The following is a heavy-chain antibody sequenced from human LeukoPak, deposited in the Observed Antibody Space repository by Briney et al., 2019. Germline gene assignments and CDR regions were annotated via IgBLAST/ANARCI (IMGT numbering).Heavy chain of an antibody. Sequence: GGSLRLSCAASGFTFSSYAMSWVRQAPGKGLEWVSAISGSGGSTYYADSVKGRFTISRDNSKNTLYLQMNSLRAEDTAVYYCAKGVVYDFWGGYYQLDYWGQGTLVTVSS. CDR2: ISGSGGST. J-gene: IGHJ4*02. CDR1: GFTFSSYA. V-gene: IGHV3-23*01. CDR3: AKGVVYDFWGGYYQLDY. D-gene: IGHD3-3*01.